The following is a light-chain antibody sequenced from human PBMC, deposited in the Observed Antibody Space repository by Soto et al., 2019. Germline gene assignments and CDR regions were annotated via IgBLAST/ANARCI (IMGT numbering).Light chain of an antibody. J-gene: IGLJ2*01. V-gene: IGLV1-44*01. CDR3: AAWDDSLNGVV. Sequence: QLVLTQPPSASGTPGQGVTISCSGSSSNIGSNTVDWYQHLPGTAPKLLIYANSQRPSGVPDRFSGSKSGTSASLAISGLQSEDEADYYCAAWDDSLNGVVFGGGTKVTVL. CDR1: SSNIGSNT. CDR2: ANS.